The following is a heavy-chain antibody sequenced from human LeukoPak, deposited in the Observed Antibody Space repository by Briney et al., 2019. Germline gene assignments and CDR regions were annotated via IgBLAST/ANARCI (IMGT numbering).Heavy chain of an antibody. D-gene: IGHD5-12*01. J-gene: IGHJ4*02. CDR1: AGSISSHY. V-gene: IGHV4-59*11. CDR2: IYYSGST. CDR3: ARISGYDLNFDY. Sequence: SETLSLTCTVSAGSISSHYWSWIRQPPGKGLEWIGYIYYSGSTNYNPSLKSRVTISVDTSKNQFSLKLSSVTAADTAVYYCARISGYDLNFDYWGQGTLVTVSS.